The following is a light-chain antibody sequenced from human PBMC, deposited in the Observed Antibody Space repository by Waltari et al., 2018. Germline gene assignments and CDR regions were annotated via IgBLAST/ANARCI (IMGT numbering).Light chain of an antibody. CDR3: QQGYYFPCT. J-gene: IGKJ4*01. Sequence: DIQMTQSPSSLSASLGDTVTITCRASRDIATTLNWYQQQSGKAPQLLIYRASSLQSGVPSRFSGRGAGTDFSLTISSLQPEDCATYYCQQGYYFPCTFGRGTKVEIK. V-gene: IGKV1-12*01. CDR2: RAS. CDR1: RDIATT.